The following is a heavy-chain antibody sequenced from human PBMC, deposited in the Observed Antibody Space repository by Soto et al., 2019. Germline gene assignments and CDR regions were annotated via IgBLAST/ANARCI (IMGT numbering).Heavy chain of an antibody. Sequence: GSLRLSCAASGFTFSNYGMHWVRQAPGKGLEWVAFVWLDGSNKYYADSVRDRFTISRVNSKNTLYLQMNSLRAEDTAVYYCANSEYSRYKNIDVWGQGTTVTVSS. V-gene: IGHV3-30*02. CDR1: GFTFSNYG. D-gene: IGHD5-18*01. CDR3: ANSEYSRYKNIDV. CDR2: VWLDGSNK. J-gene: IGHJ6*02.